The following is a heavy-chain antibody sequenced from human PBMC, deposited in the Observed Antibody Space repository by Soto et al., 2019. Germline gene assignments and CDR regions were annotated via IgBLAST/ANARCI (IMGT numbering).Heavy chain of an antibody. J-gene: IGHJ5*01. Sequence: SETLSLTCSVSGDSISTVDYFWAWIRQPPGQALEYIGYIYKSTTTYYNPSFEGQVAISLDTSKSQFSLTVTSVTAADTAVYFCARGRYCLTGRCFPNWFDSWGQGTLVTVSS. V-gene: IGHV4-30-4*01. CDR3: ARGRYCLTGRCFPNWFDS. CDR1: GDSISTVDYF. CDR2: IYKSTTT. D-gene: IGHD2-15*01.